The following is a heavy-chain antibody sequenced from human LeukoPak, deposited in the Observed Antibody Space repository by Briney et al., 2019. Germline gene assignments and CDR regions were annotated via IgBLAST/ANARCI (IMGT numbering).Heavy chain of an antibody. CDR3: AREYHYYDTRGYYYFDY. Sequence: SETLSLTCTVSGGSISSYYWSWIRQPPGKGLEWIGYIFYSGSTNYNPSLKSRVTTSLDTSRNQFSLKLSSVTAADTAVYYCAREYHYYDTRGYYYFDYWGQGTLVTVSS. V-gene: IGHV4-59*01. J-gene: IGHJ4*02. D-gene: IGHD3-22*01. CDR2: IFYSGST. CDR1: GGSISSYY.